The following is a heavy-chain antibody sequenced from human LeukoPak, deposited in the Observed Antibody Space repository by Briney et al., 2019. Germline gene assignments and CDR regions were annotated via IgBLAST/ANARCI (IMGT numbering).Heavy chain of an antibody. J-gene: IGHJ4*02. Sequence: SETLSLTCTVSGGSISSYYWSWIRQPAGKGLEWIGRIYTSGSTNYNPSLKSRVTMSVDTSKNQFSLKLSSVTAADTAVYYCARSALAYSGYDSYYFDYWGQGTLVTVSS. CDR3: ARSALAYSGYDSYYFDY. V-gene: IGHV4-4*07. CDR2: IYTSGST. CDR1: GGSISSYY. D-gene: IGHD5-12*01.